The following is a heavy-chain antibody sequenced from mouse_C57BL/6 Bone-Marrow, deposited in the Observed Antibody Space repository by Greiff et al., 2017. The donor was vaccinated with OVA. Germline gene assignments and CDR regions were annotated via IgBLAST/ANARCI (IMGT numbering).Heavy chain of an antibody. Sequence: QVQLQQPGAELVMPGASVKLSCKASGYTFTSYWMHWVKQRPGQGLEWIGEIDPSDSYTNYNQKFKGKSTLTVDKSSSTAYMQLSSLTSEDSAVYYCARRDWTWFAYWGQRTLFTVSA. CDR1: GYTFTSYW. CDR3: ARRDWTWFAY. V-gene: IGHV1-69*01. D-gene: IGHD3-3*01. CDR2: IDPSDSYT. J-gene: IGHJ3*01.